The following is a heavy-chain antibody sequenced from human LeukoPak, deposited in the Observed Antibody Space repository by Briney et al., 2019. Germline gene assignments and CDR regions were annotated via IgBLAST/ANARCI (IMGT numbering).Heavy chain of an antibody. J-gene: IGHJ4*02. Sequence: GGSLRLSCAASGFTFSSYSMNWVRQAPGKGLEWVSSISSSSSYIYYADSVKGRFTISRDNAKNSLYLQMNSLRAEDTAVYYCAKAVEYYKILTGYAQYYFDYWGQGTLVTVSS. D-gene: IGHD3-9*01. CDR2: ISSSSSYI. V-gene: IGHV3-21*04. CDR3: AKAVEYYKILTGYAQYYFDY. CDR1: GFTFSSYS.